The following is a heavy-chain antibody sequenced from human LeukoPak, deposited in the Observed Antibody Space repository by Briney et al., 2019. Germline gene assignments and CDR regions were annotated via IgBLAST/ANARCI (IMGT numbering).Heavy chain of an antibody. CDR3: ARDRERAADLGY. CDR1: GFTFSNYA. CDR2: ISKDGSNK. V-gene: IGHV3-30-3*01. D-gene: IGHD6-13*01. Sequence: GGSLRLSCAASGFTFSNYAMHWVRQAPGKGLELVALISKDGSNKYYADSVKGRFSISRDNSKNTLYLQMNSLRAEDTAVYYCARDRERAADLGYWGQGTLVTVSS. J-gene: IGHJ4*02.